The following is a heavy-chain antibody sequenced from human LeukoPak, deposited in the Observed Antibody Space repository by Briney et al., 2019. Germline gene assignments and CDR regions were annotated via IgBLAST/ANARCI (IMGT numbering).Heavy chain of an antibody. CDR3: ARDEITVTSSIDY. V-gene: IGHV3-66*01. J-gene: IGHJ4*02. CDR1: GFTVSSNY. CDR2: ISSGDST. D-gene: IGHD4-17*01. Sequence: PGGSLRLSCAVSGFTVSSNYMSWVRQAPGKGLEWVSLISSGDSTYYADSVKGRFTISRDKSKNTLYLQMNSLRAEDTAVYYCARDEITVTSSIDYWGQGTLVTVSS.